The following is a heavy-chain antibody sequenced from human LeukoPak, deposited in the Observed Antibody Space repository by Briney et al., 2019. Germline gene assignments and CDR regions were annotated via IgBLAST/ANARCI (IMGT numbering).Heavy chain of an antibody. J-gene: IGHJ6*03. CDR1: GFTFSSYE. V-gene: IGHV3-48*03. CDR2: ISSSGSTI. CDR3: ARDPTINYYYYYMDV. D-gene: IGHD5-24*01. Sequence: PGGSLRLSCAASGFTFSSYEMNWVRQAPGKGLEWVSYISSSGSTIYYADSVKGRFTISRDNAKNSLYLQMNSLRAEDTAVYYCARDPTINYYYYYMDVWGKGTTVTISS.